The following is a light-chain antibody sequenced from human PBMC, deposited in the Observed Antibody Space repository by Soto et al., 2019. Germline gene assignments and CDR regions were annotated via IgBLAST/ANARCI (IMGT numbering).Light chain of an antibody. CDR2: GAS. Sequence: AQAPATLAVSPGEXXTLXCRASQSVSSSYLAWYQQKPGQAPRLLIYGASNRATGIPARFSGSGSGTDFTLTISSLEPEDFAVYYCQQRSNCPITFGQGTRLEI. V-gene: IGKV3D-20*02. CDR3: QQRSNCPIT. CDR1: QSVSSSY. J-gene: IGKJ5*01.